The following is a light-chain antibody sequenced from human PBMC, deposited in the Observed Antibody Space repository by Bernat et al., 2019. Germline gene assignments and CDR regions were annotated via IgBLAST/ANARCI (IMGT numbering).Light chain of an antibody. CDR3: QSSDSSNALYV. CDR2: EDN. J-gene: IGLJ1*01. CDR1: SGSIASNY. V-gene: IGLV6-57*01. Sequence: NFMLTQPHSVSESPGKTVTISCTRSSGSIASNYVQWYQQRPGSSPTTVIYEDNQRPSGVPDRFSGSIDSSSNSASLTISGLKTEDEADYYCQSSDSSNALYVFGTRTKVTVL.